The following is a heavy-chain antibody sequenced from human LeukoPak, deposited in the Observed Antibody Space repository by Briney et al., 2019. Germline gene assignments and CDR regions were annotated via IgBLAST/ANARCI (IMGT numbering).Heavy chain of an antibody. CDR1: GYTLTELS. CDR2: FDPEDGET. D-gene: IGHD3-10*01. CDR3: ATDLGGITMVREVIYY. V-gene: IGHV1-24*01. J-gene: IGHJ4*02. Sequence: GASVKVSCKVSGYTLTELSMHWVRQAPGKGLEWMGGFDPEDGETIYAQKFQGRVTMTEDTSTDTAYMELSSLRSEDTAVYYCATDLGGITMVREVIYYWGQGTLVTVSS.